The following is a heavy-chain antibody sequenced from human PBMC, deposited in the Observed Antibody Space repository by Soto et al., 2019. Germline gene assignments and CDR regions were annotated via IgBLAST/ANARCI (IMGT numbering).Heavy chain of an antibody. D-gene: IGHD6-13*01. Sequence: QVQLVQSGAEVKNPGASVKVSCKASGNTFTSYSVYWVRQAPGQGLEWMGWINAGNGNTRYSQKFQDRVTITRDTFASTSYLALSSLRCEDTAVYYCARDRYSSSWYVGAFDDWGQAALVTVSS. CDR3: ARDRYSSSWYVGAFDD. J-gene: IGHJ4*02. CDR1: GNTFTSYS. CDR2: INAGNGNT. V-gene: IGHV1-3*01.